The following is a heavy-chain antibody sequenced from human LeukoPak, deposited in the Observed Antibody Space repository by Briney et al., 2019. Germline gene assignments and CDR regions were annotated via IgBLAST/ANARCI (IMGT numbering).Heavy chain of an antibody. CDR3: ARVYDSVYYYYGMDV. J-gene: IGHJ6*02. V-gene: IGHV1-18*01. D-gene: IGHD3-3*01. CDR1: GYTFTSYG. CDR2: ISAYNGNT. Sequence: ASVKVSCKASGYTFTSYGISWVRQAPGQGLEWMGWISAYNGNTNYAQKLQGRVTMTTDTSTSTAYMELRSLRSDDTAVYYCARVYDSVYYYYGMDVWGQGTTVTVSS.